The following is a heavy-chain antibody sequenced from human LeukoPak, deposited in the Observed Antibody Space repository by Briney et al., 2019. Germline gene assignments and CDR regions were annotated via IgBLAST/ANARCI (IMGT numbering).Heavy chain of an antibody. J-gene: IGHJ4*02. CDR3: ARGFRYSYGQPFDY. D-gene: IGHD5-18*01. V-gene: IGHV3-7*03. CDR2: IKQDGSEK. CDR1: GFTFSSYW. Sequence: PGGSLRLSCAASGFTFSSYWMSWVRQAPGKGLEWVANIKQDGSEKYYVDSVKGRFTISRDNAKNSLYLQMNSLRSDGTAVFYCARGFRYSYGQPFDYWGQGTLVTVSS.